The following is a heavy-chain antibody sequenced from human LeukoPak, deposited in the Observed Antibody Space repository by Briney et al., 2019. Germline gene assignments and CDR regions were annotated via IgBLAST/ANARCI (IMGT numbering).Heavy chain of an antibody. J-gene: IGHJ4*02. Sequence: GGSLRLSCAASGFTFSSYAVSWVRQAPGKGLEWVSAISGSGGSTYYADSVKGRFTISRDNSKNTLYLQMNSLRAEDTAVYYCAKGRRAVAGSPTDYWGQGTLVTVSS. CDR1: GFTFSSYA. V-gene: IGHV3-23*01. CDR3: AKGRRAVAGSPTDY. D-gene: IGHD6-19*01. CDR2: ISGSGGST.